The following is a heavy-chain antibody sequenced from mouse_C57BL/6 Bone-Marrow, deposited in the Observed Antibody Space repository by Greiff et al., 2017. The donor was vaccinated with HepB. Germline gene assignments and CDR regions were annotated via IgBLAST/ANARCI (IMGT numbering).Heavy chain of an antibody. CDR3: ARRRGLYYDYDERDWFAY. CDR2: IYPRSGNT. J-gene: IGHJ3*01. CDR1: GYTFTSYG. Sequence: VQVVESGAELARPGASVKLSCKASGYTFTSYGISWVKQRTGQGLEWIGEIYPRSGNTYYNEKFKGKATLTADKSSSTAYMELRSLTSEDSAVYFCARRRGLYYDYDERDWFAYWGQGTLVTVSA. D-gene: IGHD2-4*01. V-gene: IGHV1-81*01.